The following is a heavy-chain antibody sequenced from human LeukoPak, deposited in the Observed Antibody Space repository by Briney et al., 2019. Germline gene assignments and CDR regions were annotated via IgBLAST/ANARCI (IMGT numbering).Heavy chain of an antibody. V-gene: IGHV4-59*01. J-gene: IGHJ4*02. CDR2: IYSSGST. Sequence: SETLSLTCNVSGGSISSYYWSWIRQAPGKGLEWIGFIYSSGSTNYNPSLKSRVAMSIDTSQNQFSLKLTSVTAADTAVYYCARGAAAASSTYYYFDFWGQGTLVTVSS. CDR1: GGSISSYY. D-gene: IGHD6-13*01. CDR3: ARGAAAASSTYYYFDF.